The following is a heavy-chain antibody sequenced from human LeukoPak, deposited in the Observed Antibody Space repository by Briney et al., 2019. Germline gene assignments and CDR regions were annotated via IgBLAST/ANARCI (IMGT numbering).Heavy chain of an antibody. CDR2: ISGSGGST. D-gene: IGHD1-14*01. CDR1: GFTFRSYA. CDR3: AKVSLAGYNRGAHFDY. J-gene: IGHJ4*02. Sequence: GGSLRLSCAASGFTFRSYAMNCVRQAPGKGLEWVSGISGSGGSTYYADSVKGRFTISRDKSKNTLYLQMNSLRAEDTAVYYCAKVSLAGYNRGAHFDYWGPGTLVTVSS. V-gene: IGHV3-23*01.